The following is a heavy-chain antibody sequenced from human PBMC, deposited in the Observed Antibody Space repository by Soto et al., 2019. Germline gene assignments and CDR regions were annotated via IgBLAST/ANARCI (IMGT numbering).Heavy chain of an antibody. CDR2: ISGSGGST. V-gene: IGHV3-23*01. J-gene: IGHJ6*02. D-gene: IGHD3-10*01. CDR3: AKDSWFRDSGSYYYYYGMDV. Sequence: GGSLRLSCAASGFTFSSYAMSWVRQAPGKGLEWVSAISGSGGSTYYADSVKGRFTISRDNSKNTLYLQMNSLRAEDTAVYYCAKDSWFRDSGSYYYYYGMDVWGQGTTVTVSS. CDR1: GFTFSSYA.